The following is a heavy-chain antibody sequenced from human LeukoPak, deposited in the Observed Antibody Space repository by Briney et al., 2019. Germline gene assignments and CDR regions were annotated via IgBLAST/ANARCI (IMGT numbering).Heavy chain of an antibody. D-gene: IGHD4-11*01. CDR2: IWNDGSNK. CDR1: GFTFSHYG. V-gene: IGHV3-33*06. J-gene: IGHJ4*02. CDR3: AKDAQRGFDYSNSLEY. Sequence: GRSLRLSCAASGFTFSHYGMHWVRQAPGRGLAWVAVIWNDGSNKYYADSVKGRFTISRDNSQNTVDLHMNSLRAEDTAVYYCAKDAQRGFDYSNSLEYWGQGTLVTVSS.